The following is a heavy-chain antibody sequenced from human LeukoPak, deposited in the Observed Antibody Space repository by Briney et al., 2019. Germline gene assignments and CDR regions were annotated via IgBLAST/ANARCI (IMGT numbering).Heavy chain of an antibody. V-gene: IGHV4-34*01. CDR3: ARHPASYQYYFDY. Sequence: SETLSLTCAVYGGSFSGYYWSWIRQPPGKGLEWIGEINHSGSTNYNPSLKSRVTISVDTSKNQFSLKLSSVTAADTAVYYCARHPASYQYYFDYWGRGTLVTVSS. CDR1: GGSFSGYY. J-gene: IGHJ4*02. CDR2: INHSGST. D-gene: IGHD1-26*01.